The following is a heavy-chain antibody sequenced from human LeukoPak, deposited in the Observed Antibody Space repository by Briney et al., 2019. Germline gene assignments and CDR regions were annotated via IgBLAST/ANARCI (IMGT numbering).Heavy chain of an antibody. CDR1: GGSISSSSYY. CDR2: IYYSGST. V-gene: IGHV4-39*01. CDR3: ARLGSGSYEAHYYFDY. J-gene: IGHJ4*02. D-gene: IGHD1-26*01. Sequence: SETLSLTCTVSGGSISSSSYYWGWIRQPPGKGLEWIGSIYYSGSTYYNPSLKSRVTISVDTSKNQFSLKLSSVTAADTAVYYCARLGSGSYEAHYYFDYWGQGTLVTVSS.